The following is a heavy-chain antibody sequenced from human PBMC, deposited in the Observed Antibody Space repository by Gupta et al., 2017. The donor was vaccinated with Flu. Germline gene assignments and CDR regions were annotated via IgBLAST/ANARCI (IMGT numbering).Heavy chain of an antibody. CDR1: GYY. V-gene: IGHV4-31*02. CDR2: IYYSGST. J-gene: IGHJ5*02. D-gene: IGHD2-2*01. Sequence: GYYWSWIRQHPGKGLEWIGYIYYSGSTYYNPSLKSRVTISVDTSKNQFSLKLSSVTAADTAVYYCAREVVVPAALLNWFDPWGQGTLVTVSS. CDR3: AREVVVPAALLNWFDP.